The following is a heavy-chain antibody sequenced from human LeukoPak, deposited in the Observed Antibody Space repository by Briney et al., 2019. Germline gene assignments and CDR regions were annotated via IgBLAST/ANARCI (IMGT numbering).Heavy chain of an antibody. CDR3: AKSRGYYYDSSGYPNYFDY. Sequence: GGSLRLSCAASGFTFSSYAMTWVRQAPGKGLEWVSIISGSGGNTYYADSVKGRFTISRDNSENTLYLQMNSLRAEDTAVYYCAKSRGYYYDSSGYPNYFDYWGQGTLVTVSS. CDR1: GFTFSSYA. V-gene: IGHV3-23*01. J-gene: IGHJ4*02. D-gene: IGHD3-22*01. CDR2: ISGSGGNT.